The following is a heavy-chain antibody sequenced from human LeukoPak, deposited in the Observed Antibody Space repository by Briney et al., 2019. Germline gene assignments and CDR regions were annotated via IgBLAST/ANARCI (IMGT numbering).Heavy chain of an antibody. D-gene: IGHD5-24*01. CDR1: GFTFSSYA. CDR3: ARDPDGYKQTFDY. J-gene: IGHJ4*02. Sequence: PGGSLRLSFAASGFTFSSYAMHWVRQAPGKGLEWVAVISYDGSNKYYADSVKGRFTISRDNSKNTLYLQMNSLRAEDTAVYYCARDPDGYKQTFDYWGQGTLVTVSS. V-gene: IGHV3-30-3*01. CDR2: ISYDGSNK.